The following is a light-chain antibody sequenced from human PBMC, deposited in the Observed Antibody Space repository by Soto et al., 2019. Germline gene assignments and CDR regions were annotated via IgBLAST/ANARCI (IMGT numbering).Light chain of an antibody. Sequence: DIQMTQSPSTLSASVGDRVTITCRASQSISSRLAWYQQKPGKAPKLLIYDASSLESGVPSRFSGSGSGTEFTLTISSLKPDDFATYYCQEYQSYSRRFGQGTKVEIK. CDR3: QEYQSYSRR. V-gene: IGKV1-5*01. J-gene: IGKJ1*01. CDR1: QSISSR. CDR2: DAS.